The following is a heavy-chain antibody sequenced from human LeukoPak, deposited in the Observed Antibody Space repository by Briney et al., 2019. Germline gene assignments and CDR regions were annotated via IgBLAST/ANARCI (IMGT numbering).Heavy chain of an antibody. CDR1: GGSISSSNW. Sequence: SETLSLTCAVSGGSISSSNWWSWDRQPPGKGLEWIGEIYHSGSTNYNPSLKSRVTISVDKSKNQSSLKLSSVTAADTAVYYCASGPAWGGSYLFAYWGQGTLVTVSS. V-gene: IGHV4-4*02. D-gene: IGHD1-26*01. CDR2: IYHSGST. CDR3: ASGPAWGGSYLFAY. J-gene: IGHJ4*02.